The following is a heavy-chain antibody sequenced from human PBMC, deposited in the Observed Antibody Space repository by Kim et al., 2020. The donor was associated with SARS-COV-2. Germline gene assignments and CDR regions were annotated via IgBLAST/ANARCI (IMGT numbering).Heavy chain of an antibody. CDR3: ASLRITMVRGVALDY. V-gene: IGHV4-59*01. CDR1: GGSISSYY. J-gene: IGHJ4*02. Sequence: SETLSLTCTVSGGSISSYYWSWIRQPPGKGLEWIGYIYYSGSTNYNPSLKSRVTISVDTSKNQFSLKLSSVTAADTAVYYCASLRITMVRGVALDYWGQGTLVTVSS. D-gene: IGHD3-10*01. CDR2: IYYSGST.